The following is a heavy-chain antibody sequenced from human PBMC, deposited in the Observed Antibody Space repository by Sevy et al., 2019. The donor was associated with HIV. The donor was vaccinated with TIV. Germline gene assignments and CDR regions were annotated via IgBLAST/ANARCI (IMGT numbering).Heavy chain of an antibody. CDR1: GGTFSNHI. V-gene: IGHV1-69*13. D-gene: IGHD3-16*02. J-gene: IGHJ4*02. Sequence: ASVKVSCQTSGGTFSNHIINWVRQAPGHEFEWVGGILPVFGTTNYAQRFRGRVTFAADDSTRTHYMELSSLRSDDTVFYYCAKGMQFSFMLSQVPLTAFESWGQGTLVTVSS. CDR3: AKGMQFSFMLSQVPLTAFES. CDR2: ILPVFGTT.